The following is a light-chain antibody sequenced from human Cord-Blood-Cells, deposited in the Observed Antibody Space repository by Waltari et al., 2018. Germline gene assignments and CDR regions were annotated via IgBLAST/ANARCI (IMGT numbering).Light chain of an antibody. J-gene: IGKJ2*01. CDR1: QGISNS. Sequence: DIQMTQSPSSLSASVGDRVTITCRASQGISNSLAWYQQKPGKAPKLLLYAASRLESGVPSRFSGSGSGTDYTITISSLQPEDFATSYCQQYYSTPYTFGQGTKLEIK. V-gene: IGKV1-NL1*01. CDR3: QQYYSTPYT. CDR2: AAS.